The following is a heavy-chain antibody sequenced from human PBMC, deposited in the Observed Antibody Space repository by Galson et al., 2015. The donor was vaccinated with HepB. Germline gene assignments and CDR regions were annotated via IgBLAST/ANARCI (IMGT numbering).Heavy chain of an antibody. Sequence: SLRLSCAASEFTFSLYSMNWVRQAPGKGLEWVSSLDSSGTYIYYAHSVRGRFTISRDNAKNSLYLQMNDLRVEDTAVYYCARETAGGRDYWGQGTQATVSS. J-gene: IGHJ4*02. CDR2: LDSSGTYI. CDR3: ARETAGGRDY. D-gene: IGHD3-16*01. CDR1: EFTFSLYS. V-gene: IGHV3-21*01.